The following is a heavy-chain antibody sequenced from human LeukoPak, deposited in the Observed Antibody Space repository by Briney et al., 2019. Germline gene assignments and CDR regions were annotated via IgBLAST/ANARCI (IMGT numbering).Heavy chain of an antibody. D-gene: IGHD5-18*01. J-gene: IGHJ4*02. CDR1: GFTFTSYG. Sequence: GGSLRLSCAASGFTFTSYGMTWVRQAPGKGLEWVSSISSSSSYIYYSDSVKGRFTISRDNAKNSLYLQMNSLRAEDTALYYCAKGAYSYGAGGFDYWGQGTLVTVSS. CDR2: ISSSSSYI. CDR3: AKGAYSYGAGGFDY. V-gene: IGHV3-21*04.